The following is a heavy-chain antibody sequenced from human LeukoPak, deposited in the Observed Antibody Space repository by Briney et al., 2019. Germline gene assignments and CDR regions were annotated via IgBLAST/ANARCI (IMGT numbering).Heavy chain of an antibody. CDR1: GGSISYYY. V-gene: IGHV4-59*01. Sequence: PSETLSLTCTVSGGSISYYYWSWIRQPPGKGLEWIGYIYYSGSTNYNPALKSRVTISVDTPKNQFSLKLSSVTAADTAVYYCARTTGYSSLWGQGTLVTVSS. D-gene: IGHD6-13*01. CDR2: IYYSGST. CDR3: ARTTGYSSL. J-gene: IGHJ4*02.